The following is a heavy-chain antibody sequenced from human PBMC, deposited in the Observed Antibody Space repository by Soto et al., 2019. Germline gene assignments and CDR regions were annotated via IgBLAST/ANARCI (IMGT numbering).Heavy chain of an antibody. CDR2: INPNSGVT. Sequence: QVQLVQSGAEMKKPGASVKISCKASGYYFTGYYMHWVRQAPGQGLEWMGWINPNSGVTNYATRFQGRVTMTRDTSISTAYLEVKRLTSDDTAVYYCATNLFSSTSRGSDFDPWGQGTLVIVSS. D-gene: IGHD2-2*01. CDR3: ATNLFSSTSRGSDFDP. CDR1: GYYFTGYY. J-gene: IGHJ5*02. V-gene: IGHV1-2*02.